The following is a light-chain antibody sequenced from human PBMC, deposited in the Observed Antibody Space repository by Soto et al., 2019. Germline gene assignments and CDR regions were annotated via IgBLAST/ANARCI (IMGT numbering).Light chain of an antibody. V-gene: IGKV3-15*01. J-gene: IGKJ4*01. CDR2: GASS. CDR1: QSVSGN. Sequence: EIVMTQSPATLSVSPGERATLSCRASQSVSGNLAWYQQTPGQAPRLLIYGASSTRATGIPARFSGSGSRTEFTLTISSLQSEDFAVYYCQQHNKWPLTFGGGTKVDIK. CDR3: QQHNKWPLT.